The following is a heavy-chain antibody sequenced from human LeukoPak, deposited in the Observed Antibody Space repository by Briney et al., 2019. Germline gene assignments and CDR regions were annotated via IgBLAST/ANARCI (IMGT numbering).Heavy chain of an antibody. V-gene: IGHV4-61*02. J-gene: IGHJ4*02. Sequence: SQTLSLTCTVSGGSISSGSYYWSWIRQPAGKGLEWIGRIYTSGSTNYNPSLKSRVTISVDTSKNQFSLKLSSVTAADTAVYYCASTIVGAIYYFDYWGQGTLVTVSS. CDR1: GGSISSGSYY. CDR3: ASTIVGAIYYFDY. CDR2: IYTSGST. D-gene: IGHD1-26*01.